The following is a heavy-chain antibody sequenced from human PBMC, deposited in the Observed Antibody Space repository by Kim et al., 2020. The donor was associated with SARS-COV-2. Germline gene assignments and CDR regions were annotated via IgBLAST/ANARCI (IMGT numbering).Heavy chain of an antibody. V-gene: IGHV3-9*01. CDR3: AKELGSSDV. D-gene: IGHD3-10*01. CDR1: GFTFDDYA. CDR2: ISWNSGSI. Sequence: GGSLRLSCAASGFTFDDYAMHWVRQAPGKGLEWVSGISWNSGSIGYADSVKGRFTISRDNAKNSLYLQMNSLRAEDTALYYCAKELGSSDVWGQGTTVTVSS. J-gene: IGHJ6*02.